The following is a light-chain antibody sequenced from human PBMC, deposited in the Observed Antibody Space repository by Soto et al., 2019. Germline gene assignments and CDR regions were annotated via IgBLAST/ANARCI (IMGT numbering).Light chain of an antibody. J-gene: IGKJ1*01. CDR1: QRISSW. CDR3: QQYNSYS. Sequence: DIQMTQSPSTQSPFVGDRVTITCRASQRISSWLAWYQQKPGKVPKLLIHDASSLESGVPSRCSGSGSGTEFTITISSLQPDDFATDYCQQYNSYSFGQGTKVDIK. V-gene: IGKV1-5*01. CDR2: DAS.